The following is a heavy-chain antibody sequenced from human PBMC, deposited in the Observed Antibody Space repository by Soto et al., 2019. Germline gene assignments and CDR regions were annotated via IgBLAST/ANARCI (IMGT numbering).Heavy chain of an antibody. Sequence: ASVKVSCKASGYTFTSYYMHWVRQAPGQGLEWMGKINPSGGSTSYAQKFQGRVTMTRDTSTSTVYMELSSLRSEDTAVYYCAVSAVVAPYYYYYMDVWGKGTTVTVSS. D-gene: IGHD2-15*01. CDR3: AVSAVVAPYYYYYMDV. V-gene: IGHV1-46*03. CDR2: INPSGGST. CDR1: GYTFTSYY. J-gene: IGHJ6*03.